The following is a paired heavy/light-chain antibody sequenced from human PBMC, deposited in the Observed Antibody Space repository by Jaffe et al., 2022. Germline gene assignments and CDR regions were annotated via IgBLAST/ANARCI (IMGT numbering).Light chain of an antibody. V-gene: IGLV2-18*02. J-gene: IGLJ1*01. CDR1: SSDVGSYNR. CDR2: EVS. Sequence: QSALTQPPSVSGSPGQSVTISCTGTSSDVGSYNRVSWYQQPPGTAPKLMIYEVSNRPSGVPDRFSGSKSGNTASLTISGLQAEDEADYYCSSYTSSSTYVFGTGTKVTVL. CDR3: SSYTSSSTYV.
Heavy chain of an antibody. V-gene: IGHV7-4-1*02. D-gene: IGHD3-10*01. J-gene: IGHJ6*03. CDR2: INTNTGNP. Sequence: QVQLVQSGSELKKPGASVKVSCKASGYTFTSYAMNWVRQAPGQGLEWMGWINTNTGNPTYAQGFTGRFVFSLDTSVSTAYLQISSLKAEDTAVYYCARGGGFRELSYYYYMDVWGKGTTVTVSS. CDR3: ARGGGFRELSYYYYMDV. CDR1: GYTFTSYA.